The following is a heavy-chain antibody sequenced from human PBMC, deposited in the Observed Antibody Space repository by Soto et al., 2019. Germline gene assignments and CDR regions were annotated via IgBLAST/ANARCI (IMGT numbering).Heavy chain of an antibody. J-gene: IGHJ5*02. CDR1: GYTFTSYG. CDR3: ARDRYCSGGSCYPSSWFDP. CDR2: ISAYNGNT. Sequence: QVQLVQSGAEVKKPGASVKVSCKASGYTFTSYGISWVRQAPGQGLEWMGWISAYNGNTNYAHKLQGRVTMTTDTSTSTAYMELRSLRSDDTAVYYCARDRYCSGGSCYPSSWFDPWGQGTLVTVSS. D-gene: IGHD2-15*01. V-gene: IGHV1-18*01.